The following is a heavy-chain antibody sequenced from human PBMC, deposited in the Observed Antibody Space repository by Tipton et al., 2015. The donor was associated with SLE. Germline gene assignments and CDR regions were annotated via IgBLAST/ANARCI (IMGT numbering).Heavy chain of an antibody. CDR3: ARMGGSNWKREINWFDS. Sequence: SLRLSCAASGFRFDDYSMHWVRQVPGKGLEWVAGISWNSGSIDYADSVKGRFTISRDNAKNSLFLQMTNLRVEDTGVYYCARMGGSNWKREINWFDSWGQGTLVTVSS. CDR1: GFRFDDYS. CDR2: ISWNSGSI. J-gene: IGHJ5*01. D-gene: IGHD1-1*01. V-gene: IGHV3-9*01.